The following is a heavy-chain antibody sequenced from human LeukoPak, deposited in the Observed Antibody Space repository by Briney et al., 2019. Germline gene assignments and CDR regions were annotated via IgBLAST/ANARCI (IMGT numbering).Heavy chain of an antibody. CDR3: AKGLRWSLYY. J-gene: IGHJ4*02. Sequence: GRSLRLSCAASGFTFSSYGMHWVRQAPGKGLEWVAVISYDGSNKYYADSVKGRFTISRDNSKNTLSLQMNSLRAEDTAVYYCAKGLRWSLYYWGQGTLVTVSS. CDR1: GFTFSSYG. CDR2: ISYDGSNK. V-gene: IGHV3-30*18. D-gene: IGHD4-23*01.